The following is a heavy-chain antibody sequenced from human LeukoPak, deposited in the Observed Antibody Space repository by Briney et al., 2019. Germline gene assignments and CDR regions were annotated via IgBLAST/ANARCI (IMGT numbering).Heavy chain of an antibody. D-gene: IGHD4-11*01. CDR2: IYHSGST. V-gene: IGHV4-38-2*01. Sequence: PSGTLSLTCAVSGYSISSGYYWGWIRQPPGKGLEWIGSIYHSGSTYYNPSLKSRVTISVDTSKNQFSLKLSSVTAADTAVYYCARSPRLPSRNAFDIWGQGTMVTVSS. CDR3: ARSPRLPSRNAFDI. J-gene: IGHJ3*02. CDR1: GYSISSGYY.